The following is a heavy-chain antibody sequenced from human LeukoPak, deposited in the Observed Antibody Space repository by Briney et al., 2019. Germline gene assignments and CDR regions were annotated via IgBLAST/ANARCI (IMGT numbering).Heavy chain of an antibody. J-gene: IGHJ4*02. V-gene: IGHV1-69*13. CDR1: GGTFRSFA. Sequence: SVKVSCKASGGTFRSFAISWVRQAPGQGLEWMGGIIPIFGTANYAQKFQGRVTITADESTSTAYMELSSLRSEDTAVYYCARDGTMATITSQPGDYFDYWGQGTLVTISS. CDR2: IIPIFGTA. D-gene: IGHD5-24*01. CDR3: ARDGTMATITSQPGDYFDY.